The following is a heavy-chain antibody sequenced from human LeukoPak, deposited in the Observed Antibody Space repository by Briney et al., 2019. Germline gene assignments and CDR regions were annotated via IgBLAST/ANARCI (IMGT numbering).Heavy chain of an antibody. D-gene: IGHD2-2*01. Sequence: ASVTVSFMSAGSSFTSFGFSWVRQAPGQGPEWMGWISAASGSTNYAQKFQDRVTMTTDTSTTTVYMELRSLRSDDTAVYYCAKEQEGAAIGGVFDYWGRGTVVTVSS. CDR2: ISAASGST. CDR3: AKEQEGAAIGGVFDY. CDR1: GSSFTSFG. V-gene: IGHV1-18*01. J-gene: IGHJ4*02.